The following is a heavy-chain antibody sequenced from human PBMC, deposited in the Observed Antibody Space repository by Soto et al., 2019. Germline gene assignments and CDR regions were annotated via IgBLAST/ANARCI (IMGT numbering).Heavy chain of an antibody. V-gene: IGHV2-5*02. CDR3: AHKGYGDYPLDY. Sequence: QITLKESGPTLVKPTQTLTLTCTFSGFSLSTSGVGVGWIRQPPGKALEWLAVIYWDDYKHYSPSLKSRLTITKDTSKNQVVLAMTYMDPVDTATYYCAHKGYGDYPLDYWGQGTLLTVSS. CDR2: IYWDDYK. D-gene: IGHD4-17*01. J-gene: IGHJ4*02. CDR1: GFSLSTSGVG.